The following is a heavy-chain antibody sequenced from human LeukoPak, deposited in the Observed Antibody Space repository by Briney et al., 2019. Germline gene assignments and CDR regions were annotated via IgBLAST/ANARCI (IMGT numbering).Heavy chain of an antibody. J-gene: IGHJ5*02. CDR2: IYYSGST. V-gene: IGHV4-39*01. CDR1: GGSISSSSYY. Sequence: PSETLSLTCTVSGGSISSSSYYWGWIRQPPGKGLEWIGSIYYSGSTHYNPSLKSRATISVDTSKNQFSLRLSSVTAADAAVYYCARRVGDNWFDPWGQGTLVTVSS. CDR3: ARRVGDNWFDP.